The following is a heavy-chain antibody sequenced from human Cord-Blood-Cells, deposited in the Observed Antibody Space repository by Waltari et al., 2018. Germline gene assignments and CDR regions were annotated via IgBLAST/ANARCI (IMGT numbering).Heavy chain of an antibody. D-gene: IGHD2-2*01. J-gene: IGHJ4*02. CDR1: GFTFSSHA. Sequence: QVQLVASGGGVVQPGRSLRLSCAASGFTFSSHAMHRVRRAPGKGLEWVAVISYDGSNKYYADSVKGRFTISRDNSKNTLYLQMNSLRAEDTAVYYCARGEYVVVPAAIDYWGQGTLVTVSS. CDR2: ISYDGSNK. CDR3: ARGEYVVVPAAIDY. V-gene: IGHV3-30-3*01.